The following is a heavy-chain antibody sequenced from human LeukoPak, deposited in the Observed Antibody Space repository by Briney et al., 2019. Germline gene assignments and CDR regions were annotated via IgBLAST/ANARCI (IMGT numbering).Heavy chain of an antibody. D-gene: IGHD6-19*01. V-gene: IGHV3-53*01. CDR3: ARELAVAGNAGYFDY. J-gene: IGHJ4*02. Sequence: GGSLRLFCAASGFTFSSYAMSWVRQAPGKGLEWVSVIYSGGSTYYADSVKGRFTISRDDSKNTLYLQMNSLRAEDTAVYYCARELAVAGNAGYFDYWGQGTLVTVSS. CDR2: IYSGGST. CDR1: GFTFSSYA.